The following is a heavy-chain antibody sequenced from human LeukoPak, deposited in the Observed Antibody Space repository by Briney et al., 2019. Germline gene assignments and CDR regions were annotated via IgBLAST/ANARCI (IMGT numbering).Heavy chain of an antibody. D-gene: IGHD6-13*01. V-gene: IGHV4-59*01. CDR3: ARDRVGQQLVGRKYYYMDV. Sequence: GSLRLSCAASGFTFSSDAMSWIRQPPGKGLEWIGYMYYSGSTNYNPSLKSRVTISVDMSKNQVSLKLSSVTAADTAVYYCARDRVGQQLVGRKYYYMDVWGKGTTVTISS. J-gene: IGHJ6*03. CDR1: GFTFSSDA. CDR2: MYYSGST.